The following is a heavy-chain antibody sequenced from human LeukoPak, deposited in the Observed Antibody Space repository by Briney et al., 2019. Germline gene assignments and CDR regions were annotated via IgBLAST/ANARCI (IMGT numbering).Heavy chain of an antibody. CDR3: ARGRKGYDILTGYRKSLVFDY. V-gene: IGHV3-7*03. D-gene: IGHD3-9*01. Sequence: GGSLRLSCAASGSTFTTYWMTWVRQAPGKGLEWVANINQDGSEKYFVDSVKGRFTISRDNAKNSLYLQMNSLRSEDTAVYYCARGRKGYDILTGYRKSLVFDYWGQGTLVTVSS. CDR2: INQDGSEK. J-gene: IGHJ4*02. CDR1: GSTFTTYW.